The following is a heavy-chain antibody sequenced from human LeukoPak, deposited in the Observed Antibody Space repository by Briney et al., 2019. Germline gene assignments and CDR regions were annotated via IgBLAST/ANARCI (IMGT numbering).Heavy chain of an antibody. CDR2: ISSSSSYI. CDR3: ARGLLRAGSELDY. Sequence: GGSLRPSCAASGFTFSSYSMNWVRQAPGKGLEWVSSISSSSSYIYYADSVKGRFTISRDNAKNSLYLQMNSLRAEDTAVYYCARGLLRAGSELDYWGQGTLVTVSS. D-gene: IGHD2-15*01. J-gene: IGHJ4*02. V-gene: IGHV3-21*01. CDR1: GFTFSSYS.